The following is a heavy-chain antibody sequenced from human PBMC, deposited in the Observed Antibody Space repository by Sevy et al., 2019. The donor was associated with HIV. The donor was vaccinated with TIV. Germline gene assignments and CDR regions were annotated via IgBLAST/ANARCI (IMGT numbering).Heavy chain of an antibody. CDR2: INWNRDST. CDR1: AFSFDDYG. Sequence: GGSLRLSCAASAFSFDDYGMSWVRQAPGKGLEWVSGINWNRDSTGYADSVKGRFSISRDNAKNLLYLEMNSLRAEDTALYYCAGVPLWSRDWFDPWGQGTLVTVSS. CDR3: AGVPLWSRDWFDP. V-gene: IGHV3-20*04. J-gene: IGHJ5*02. D-gene: IGHD3-10*01.